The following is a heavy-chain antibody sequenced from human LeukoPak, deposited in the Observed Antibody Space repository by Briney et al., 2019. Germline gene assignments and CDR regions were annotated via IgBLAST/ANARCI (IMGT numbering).Heavy chain of an antibody. D-gene: IGHD2/OR15-2a*01. CDR2: ISAYNGNT. CDR3: ARAIGSRAIDY. Sequence: RISCEGSGYSFTSYGISWVRQAPGQGLEWMGWISAYNGNTNYAQKLQGRVTMTTDTSTSTAYMELRRLRSDDTAVYYCARAIGSRAIDYWGQGTLVTVSS. CDR1: GYSFTSYG. J-gene: IGHJ4*02. V-gene: IGHV1-18*01.